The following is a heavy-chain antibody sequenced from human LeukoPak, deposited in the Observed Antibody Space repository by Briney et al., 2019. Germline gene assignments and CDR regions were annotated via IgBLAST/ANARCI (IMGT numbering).Heavy chain of an antibody. CDR1: GFTFSDYY. D-gene: IGHD2-2*01. J-gene: IGHJ4*02. CDR2: ISRGGNSI. Sequence: PGGSLRLSCAASGFTFSDYYMNWLRQAPGKGLEWVSSISRGGNSIYYAESVKGRFTISRDNAKNSLYLQMNSLRAEDTAVYYCARAVFRYCSSTSCYGWGYYFDYWGQGTLVTVSS. CDR3: ARAVFRYCSSTSCYGWGYYFDY. V-gene: IGHV3-11*04.